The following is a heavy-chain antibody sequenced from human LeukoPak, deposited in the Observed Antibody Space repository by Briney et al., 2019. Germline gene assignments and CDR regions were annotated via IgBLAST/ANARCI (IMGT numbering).Heavy chain of an antibody. CDR1: GYSISSGYY. D-gene: IGHD6-19*01. CDR3: ARFRPSKTYSSGWNYFDY. J-gene: IGHJ4*02. Sequence: PSETLSLTCTVSGYSISSGYYWGWIRQPPGKGLEWIGNIYHTGTTYYNPSLKSRVTISVDTSKNQFSLKLSSVTAADTAVYYCARFRPSKTYSSGWNYFDYWGQGTLVTVSS. V-gene: IGHV4-38-2*02. CDR2: IYHTGTT.